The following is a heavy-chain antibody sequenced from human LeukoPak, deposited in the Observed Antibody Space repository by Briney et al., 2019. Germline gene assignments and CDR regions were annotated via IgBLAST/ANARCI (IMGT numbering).Heavy chain of an antibody. CDR1: RGSISSNNW. V-gene: IGHV4-4*02. J-gene: IGHJ5*02. CDR3: ARDSYYFGSGSDNTPYNWFDP. Sequence: PSGTLSLTCAVSRGSISSNNWWRWVRQPPGKRLEWIAEIYHSGSTNYNPSLKSRVTISVDKSKNQFSLKLSSVTAADTAMYYCARDSYYFGSGSDNTPYNWFDPWGQGTLVTVSS. CDR2: IYHSGST. D-gene: IGHD3-10*01.